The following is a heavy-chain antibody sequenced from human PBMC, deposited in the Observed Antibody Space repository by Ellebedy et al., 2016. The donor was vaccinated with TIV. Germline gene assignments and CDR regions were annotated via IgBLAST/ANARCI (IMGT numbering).Heavy chain of an antibody. D-gene: IGHD3-9*01. V-gene: IGHV4-34*01. J-gene: IGHJ4*02. CDR3: ARTPYDLLTGYYSSYFDS. Sequence: MPSETLPLTCAVYGGSFSAYYWTWIRQPPGKGLEWIGEINHSGSTNYSPSLKSRVTISVDTSKNQFSLHLSSVTAADTAVYYCARTPYDLLTGYYSSYFDSWGQGTLVPVSS. CDR2: INHSGST. CDR1: GGSFSAYY.